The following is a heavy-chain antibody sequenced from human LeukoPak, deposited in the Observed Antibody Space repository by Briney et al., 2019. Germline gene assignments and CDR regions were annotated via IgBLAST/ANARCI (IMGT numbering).Heavy chain of an antibody. J-gene: IGHJ6*02. Sequence: PGGSLRLSCAASEFTFSSYAMQGVRQAPGKGLEWVSGISASGGSTWYADSMKGRFTISRDNSKNTLYLQMNSLRAEDTAVYYCAKYVSAKGPPYALDVWGQGTTVTVSS. V-gene: IGHV3-23*01. D-gene: IGHD2/OR15-2a*01. CDR3: AKYVSAKGPPYALDV. CDR2: ISASGGST. CDR1: EFTFSSYA.